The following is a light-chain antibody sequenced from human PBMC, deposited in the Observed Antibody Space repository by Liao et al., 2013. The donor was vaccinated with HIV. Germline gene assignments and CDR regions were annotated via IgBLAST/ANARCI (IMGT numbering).Light chain of an antibody. V-gene: IGLV3-21*01. CDR2: YDS. Sequence: SYELTQPPSVSVAPGKTARITCGGSLIGGESVHWYQQKPGQAPVLVIYYDSDRPSGIPERFSGSNSGNTATLTISWVEAGDEADYYCQVWDSSSDHHWVFGGGTKLTVL. J-gene: IGLJ3*02. CDR3: QVWDSSSDHHWV. CDR1: LIGGES.